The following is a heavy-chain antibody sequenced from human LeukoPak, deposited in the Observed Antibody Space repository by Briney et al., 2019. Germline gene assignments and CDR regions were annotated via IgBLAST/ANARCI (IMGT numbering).Heavy chain of an antibody. CDR1: GGSFSGYY. J-gene: IGHJ4*02. Sequence: PSETLSLTCAVYGGSFSGYYWSWIRQPPGKGLEWIGEINHSGSTNYNPSLKSRVTISVDTSKNQFSLKLSSVTAADTAVYYCARGWHYYDSSGSRHQFDYWGQGTLVTVSS. V-gene: IGHV4-34*01. D-gene: IGHD3-22*01. CDR2: INHSGST. CDR3: ARGWHYYDSSGSRHQFDY.